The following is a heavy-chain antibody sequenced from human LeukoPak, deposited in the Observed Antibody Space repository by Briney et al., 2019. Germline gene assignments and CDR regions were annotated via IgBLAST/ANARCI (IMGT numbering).Heavy chain of an antibody. Sequence: SETLSLTCAVYGGSFSGYYWSWIRQPPGKGLEWIGVINHSGSTNYNPSLKSRVTISVDTSKNQFSLKLSSVTAADTAVYYCARGRGSSWYWEYFQHWGQGTLVTVSS. CDR1: GGSFSGYY. V-gene: IGHV4-34*01. CDR2: INHSGST. D-gene: IGHD6-13*01. J-gene: IGHJ1*01. CDR3: ARGRGSSWYWEYFQH.